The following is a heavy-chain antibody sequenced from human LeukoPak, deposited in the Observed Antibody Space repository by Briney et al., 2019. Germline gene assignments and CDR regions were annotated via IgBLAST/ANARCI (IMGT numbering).Heavy chain of an antibody. J-gene: IGHJ4*02. CDR2: ISSSSSTI. CDR1: GFTFSSYS. CDR3: ASTSGHWYTTFLDY. Sequence: GGSLRLSCAASGFTFSSYSMNWVRQAPGKGLEWVSYISSSSSTIYYADSVKGRFTISRDNAKNSLYLQMSSLRAEDTAVYYCASTSGHWYTTFLDYWGQGTLVTVSS. V-gene: IGHV3-48*01. D-gene: IGHD6-13*01.